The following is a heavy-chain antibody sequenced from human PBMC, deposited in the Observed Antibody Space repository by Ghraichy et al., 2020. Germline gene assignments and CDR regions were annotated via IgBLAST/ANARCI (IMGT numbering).Heavy chain of an antibody. CDR3: AGEGGIVGGSVDY. D-gene: IGHD1-26*01. J-gene: IGHJ4*02. CDR1: GGSMGSYY. CDR2: IAYSGST. V-gene: IGHV4-59*01. Sequence: TLSLTCTVSGGSMGSYYWSWIRQPPGKGLEWIGYIAYSGSTNYKPSLKSRVTISLDTSKNQFSLKLTSLTAADTAVYYCAGEGGIVGGSVDYWGQGTLVTVSS.